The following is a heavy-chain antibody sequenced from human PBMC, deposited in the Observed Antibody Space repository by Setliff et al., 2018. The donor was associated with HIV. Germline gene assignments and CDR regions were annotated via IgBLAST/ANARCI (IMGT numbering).Heavy chain of an antibody. J-gene: IGHJ4*02. D-gene: IGHD6-19*01. CDR1: GDSIRSSFNY. CDR2: IYYSGSN. CDR3: ARANLYSSGPLDY. Sequence: SETLSLTCTVSGDSIRSSFNYWGWIRQPPGKGLEWLAIIYYSGSNYDNPSLKNRVTISIDTSKNQFSLRLTFLAAADTAVYFCARANLYSSGPLDYWGQGRLVTVSS. V-gene: IGHV4-39*07.